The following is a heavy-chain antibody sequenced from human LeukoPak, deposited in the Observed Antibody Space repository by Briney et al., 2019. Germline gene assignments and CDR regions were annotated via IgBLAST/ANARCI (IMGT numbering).Heavy chain of an antibody. CDR3: ARAATCYRCVGWFDP. CDR2: ISAGGNTI. J-gene: IGHJ5*02. CDR1: GFTFTSYE. V-gene: IGHV3-48*03. D-gene: IGHD2-2*02. Sequence: GGSLRLSCAASGFTFTSYEMNWVRQAPGKGLEWVSYISAGGNTIYYADSVKGRFTISRDNAKNSLYLQMNSLRAEDTAVYYCARAATCYRCVGWFDPRGQGTLVTVSS.